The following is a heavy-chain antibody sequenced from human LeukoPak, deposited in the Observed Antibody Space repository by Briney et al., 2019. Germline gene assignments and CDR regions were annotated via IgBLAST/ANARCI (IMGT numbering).Heavy chain of an antibody. V-gene: IGHV4-39*07. J-gene: IGHJ3*02. CDR3: TRDRKYYEI. CDR1: GGSVSSRNSY. CDR2: MFYSGNT. D-gene: IGHD1-14*01. Sequence: PSETLSLTCSVSGGSVSSRNSYWGWIRQPPGKELEWIGSMFYSGNTYYNPSLKSRATLSIDTSKNQFSLKLSSVTAADTAVYYCTRDRKYYEIWGQGTMVTVSS.